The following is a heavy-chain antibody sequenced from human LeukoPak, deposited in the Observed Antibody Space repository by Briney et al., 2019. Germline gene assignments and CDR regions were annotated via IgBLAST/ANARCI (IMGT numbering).Heavy chain of an antibody. CDR3: AKYKGSEYNPLAPFDY. V-gene: IGHV3-9*01. CDR2: ISWNSGSI. J-gene: IGHJ4*02. CDR1: GFTFDDYA. Sequence: GGSLRLFCAASGFTFDDYAMHWVRQAPGKGLEWVSGISWNSGSIGYADSVKGRFTISRDNAKNSLYLQMNSLRAEDTALYYCAKYKGSEYNPLAPFDYWGQGTLVTVSS. D-gene: IGHD1-1*01.